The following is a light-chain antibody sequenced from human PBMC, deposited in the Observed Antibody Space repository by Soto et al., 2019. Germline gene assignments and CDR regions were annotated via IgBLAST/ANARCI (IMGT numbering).Light chain of an antibody. J-gene: IGKJ4*01. CDR2: DAS. Sequence: EIVLTQSPATLSLSPGERATLSCRASQSINRHLAWYRQKPGQAPRLLNYDASNRATGIPARFSGSGSGTDFTLTISRREPEDFGVYYCQQRSNWPPVTFGGGTKVEIK. CDR3: QQRSNWPPVT. CDR1: QSINRH. V-gene: IGKV3-11*01.